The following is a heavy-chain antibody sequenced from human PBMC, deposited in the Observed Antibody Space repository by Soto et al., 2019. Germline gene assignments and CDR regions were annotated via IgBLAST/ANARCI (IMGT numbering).Heavy chain of an antibody. D-gene: IGHD6-25*01. Sequence: WGWIRPPPGKGLEWIGSIYYSGGTYCSPCLKSRGTISVETSKNQFSLKLSSVTAADTAVYYFSRNEEASAYGMDFWGQGSKVTVS. V-gene: IGHV4-39*01. CDR3: SRNEEASAYGMDF. J-gene: IGHJ6*02. CDR2: IYYSGGT.